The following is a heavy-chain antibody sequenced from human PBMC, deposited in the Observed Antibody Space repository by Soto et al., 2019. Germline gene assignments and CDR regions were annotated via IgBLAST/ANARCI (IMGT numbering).Heavy chain of an antibody. D-gene: IGHD3-16*01. Sequence: GRCRRLSSAPSGTTSRGYGMNWVRQAPGKGLEWVSGVLWDNGQIGYADSVKGRFTSSRDNARHFLYLQMNSLTVEDTALYYCVKDMAPGGADVWGQGTAVTV. V-gene: IGHV3-9*02. CDR3: VKDMAPGGADV. J-gene: IGHJ6*02. CDR2: VLWDNGQI. CDR1: GTTSRGYG.